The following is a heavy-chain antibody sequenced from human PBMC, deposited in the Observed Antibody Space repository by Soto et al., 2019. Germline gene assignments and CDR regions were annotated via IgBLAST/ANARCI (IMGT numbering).Heavy chain of an antibody. V-gene: IGHV1-3*01. J-gene: IGHJ4*02. CDR3: ARDPRNFYFFDN. Sequence: ASVKVSCKASGYTFTSYAMHWVRQAPGQRLEWMGWINAGNGNTKYSQKIQGRVTNTRDTSASTAYMELSSLRSEDTAVYYCARDPRNFYFFDNWGQGTLVTVSS. CDR2: INAGNGNT. CDR1: GYTFTSYA. D-gene: IGHD4-4*01.